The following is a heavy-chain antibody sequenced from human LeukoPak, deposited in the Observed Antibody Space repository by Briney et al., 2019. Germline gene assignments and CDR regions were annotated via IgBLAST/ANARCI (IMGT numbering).Heavy chain of an antibody. CDR3: AREDPRTGYWFFDL. CDR1: GFTFSSYW. V-gene: IGHV3-74*01. J-gene: IGHJ2*01. Sequence: GGSLRLSCAASGFTFSSYWVHWVRQAPGKGLLWVSRMNWDGSRTTYADSAKGRFAISRDNAKSTLYLQMNSLRTEDTAIYYCAREDPRTGYWFFDLWGRGTLVTVSS. CDR2: MNWDGSRT.